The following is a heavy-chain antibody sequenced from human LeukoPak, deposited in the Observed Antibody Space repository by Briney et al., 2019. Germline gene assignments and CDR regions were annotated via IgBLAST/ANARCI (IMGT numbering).Heavy chain of an antibody. Sequence: PSQTLSPTCTVSGGSISSGGYYWSWIRQHPGKGLEWIGYIYHTGSTYYNPSLKSRVTKSVDTSKNQFSLKLSSVTAADTAVYYCARGTTDGYSYGRFDYWAREPWSPSPQ. CDR1: GGSISSGGYY. CDR3: ARGTTDGYSYGRFDY. D-gene: IGHD5-18*01. V-gene: IGHV4-31*03. J-gene: IGHJ4*02. CDR2: IYHTGST.